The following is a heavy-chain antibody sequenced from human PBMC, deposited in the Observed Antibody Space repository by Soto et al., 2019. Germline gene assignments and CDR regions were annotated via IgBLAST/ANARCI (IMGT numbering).Heavy chain of an antibody. CDR1: WFTFSGSA. CDR2: IRSKANSYAT. J-gene: IGHJ5*02. V-gene: IGHV3-73*01. D-gene: IGHD6-19*01. CDR3: TPGGQWLANNWFDP. Sequence: PVGSLRLSCAASWFTFSGSAMHWVRQASGKGLEWVGRIRSKANSYATAYAASVKGRFTISRDDSKNTAYLQMNSLKTEDTAVYYCTPGGQWLANNWFDPWGQGTLVTVSS.